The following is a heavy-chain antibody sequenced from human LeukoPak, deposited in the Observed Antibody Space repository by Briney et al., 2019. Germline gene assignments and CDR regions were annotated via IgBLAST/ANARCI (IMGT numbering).Heavy chain of an antibody. CDR3: AREAAPGLFDY. J-gene: IGHJ4*02. CDR1: GFTFSSYS. Sequence: PGGSLRLSCAASGFTFSSYSMNWVRQAPGKGLEWVSSISSSSSYIYYADSVKGRLTISRDNAKNSLYLQMNSLRAEDTAVYYCAREAAPGLFDYWGQGTLVTVSS. V-gene: IGHV3-21*01. CDR2: ISSSSSYI. D-gene: IGHD2-15*01.